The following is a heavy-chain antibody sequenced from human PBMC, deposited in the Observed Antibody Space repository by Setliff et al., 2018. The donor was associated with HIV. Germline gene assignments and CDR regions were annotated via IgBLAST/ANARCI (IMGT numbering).Heavy chain of an antibody. V-gene: IGHV3-7*01. CDR3: ARDDKFAFDY. D-gene: IGHD3-10*01. J-gene: IGHJ4*02. Sequence: GSLRLSCVTSGFRFSNFWMNWVRQAPGKRLEWVANIKHDGSEKHSVESVRGRFTISRDNSKNSLFLQMNSLGAEDTAVYYCARDDKFAFDYWGLGTLVTVSS. CDR2: IKHDGSEK. CDR1: GFRFSNFW.